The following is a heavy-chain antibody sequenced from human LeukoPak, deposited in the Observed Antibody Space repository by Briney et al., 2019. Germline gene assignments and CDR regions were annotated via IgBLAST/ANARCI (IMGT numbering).Heavy chain of an antibody. J-gene: IGHJ4*02. CDR3: ASSSYDSRSFDY. V-gene: IGHV4-34*01. Sequence: SETLSLTCAVYGGSFSGYYWSWIRQPPGKGPEWIGEINHSGSTNYNPSLKSRVTISVDTSKNQFSLKLSSVTAADTAVYYCASSSYDSRSFDYWGQGTLVTVSS. CDR1: GGSFSGYY. D-gene: IGHD3-22*01. CDR2: INHSGST.